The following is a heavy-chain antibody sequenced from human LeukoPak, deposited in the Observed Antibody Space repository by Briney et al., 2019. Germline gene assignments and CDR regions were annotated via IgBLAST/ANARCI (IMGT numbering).Heavy chain of an antibody. J-gene: IGHJ4*02. CDR1: GFTFRNYV. CDR3: AKVRVGTSDCFDY. CDR2: MSGSSGST. D-gene: IGHD5-12*01. V-gene: IGHV3-23*01. Sequence: PGGSLGLSCAASGFTFRNYVIHWVRQAPGKGLEWVSAMSGSSGSTYYADSVKGRFTISRDNSKNTLYLQMNSLRAEDSALYYCAKVRVGTSDCFDYWGQGTLVTVSS.